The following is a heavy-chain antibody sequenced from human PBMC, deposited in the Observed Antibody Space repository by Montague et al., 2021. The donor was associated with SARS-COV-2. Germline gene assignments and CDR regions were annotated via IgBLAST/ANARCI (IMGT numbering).Heavy chain of an antibody. J-gene: IGHJ4*02. CDR3: ARGVVAATPVVDY. CDR1: GESISGFY. CDR2: IYATGGT. D-gene: IGHD2-15*01. Sequence: SETLSLTCTVSGESISGFYWNWIRQPAGKGLEWIGRIYATGGTNYNPSLKSRVTMSVDTSKNEISLRLNSVTAADTAVYYCARGVVAATPVVDYWGRGTLVTVSS. V-gene: IGHV4-4*07.